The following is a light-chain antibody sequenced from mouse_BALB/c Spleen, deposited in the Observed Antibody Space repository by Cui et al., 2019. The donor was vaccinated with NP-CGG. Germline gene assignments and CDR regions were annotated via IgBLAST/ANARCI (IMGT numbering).Light chain of an antibody. Sequence: QAVVTQESALTTSPGKPVTLTCRSSTGAVTTSNYANWVQEKPDHLFTGLIGGTNNRAPGVPARFSGSLIGDKAALTITGAQTEDEAIYFCALWYSNHWVFGGGTKLTVL. V-gene: IGLV1*01. CDR3: ALWYSNHWV. CDR2: GTN. J-gene: IGLJ1*01. CDR1: TGAVTTSNY.